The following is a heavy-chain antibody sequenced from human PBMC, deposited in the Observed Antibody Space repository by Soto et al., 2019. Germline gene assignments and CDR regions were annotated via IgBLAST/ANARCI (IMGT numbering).Heavy chain of an antibody. Sequence: ASVKVSCKASGGTFSSYAISWVRQAPGQGLEWMGGIIPIFGTANYAQKFQGRVTITADESTSTAYMELSSLRSEDTAVYYCARDNLPRDWFDPWGQGTLVTVSS. J-gene: IGHJ5*02. V-gene: IGHV1-69*13. CDR1: GGTFSSYA. CDR2: IIPIFGTA. CDR3: ARDNLPRDWFDP.